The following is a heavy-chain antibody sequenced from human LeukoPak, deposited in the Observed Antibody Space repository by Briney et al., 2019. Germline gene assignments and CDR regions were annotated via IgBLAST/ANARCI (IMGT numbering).Heavy chain of an antibody. CDR2: ISAYNGNT. CDR3: ARVRLVVVRGSFGMDV. CDR1: GYTFTSYG. V-gene: IGHV1-18*01. J-gene: IGHJ6*02. D-gene: IGHD6-6*01. Sequence: ASVKVSCKASGYTFTSYGISWVRQAPGQGREWMGWISAYNGNTNYAQKLQGRVTMTTDTSRSTAYMERRSLRSDDTAVYYCARVRLVVVRGSFGMDVWGQGTTVTVSS.